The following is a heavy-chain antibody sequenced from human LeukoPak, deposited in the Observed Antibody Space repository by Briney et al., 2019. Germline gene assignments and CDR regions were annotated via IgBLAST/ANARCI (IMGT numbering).Heavy chain of an antibody. D-gene: IGHD3-10*01. J-gene: IGHJ4*02. CDR1: GFTFSSYA. V-gene: IGHV3-23*01. CDR3: AKAHSVMVRAPGY. Sequence: GGSLRLSCAAFGFTFSSYAMSWVRQAPGKGLEWVSAISGSGGSTYYADSVKGRFTISRDNSKNTLYLQMNSLRAEDTAVYYCAKAHSVMVRAPGYWGQGTLVTVSS. CDR2: ISGSGGST.